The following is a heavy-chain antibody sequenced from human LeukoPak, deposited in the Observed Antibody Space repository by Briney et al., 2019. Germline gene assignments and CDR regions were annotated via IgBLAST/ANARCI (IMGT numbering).Heavy chain of an antibody. CDR3: ARHPYSGSYHFDY. CDR2: INPNSGGT. Sequence: EASVKVPCKASGYIFTGYYMHWVRQDPGQGLEWMGWINPNSGGTNSAQKFQGRVTMTRGTSISTAYMELSRLTSDDTAVYYCARHPYSGSYHFDYWGQGTLVTVSS. D-gene: IGHD1-26*01. CDR1: GYIFTGYY. V-gene: IGHV1-2*02. J-gene: IGHJ4*02.